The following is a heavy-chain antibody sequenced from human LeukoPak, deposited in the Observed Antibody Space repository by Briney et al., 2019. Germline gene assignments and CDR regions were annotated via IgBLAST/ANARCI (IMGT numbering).Heavy chain of an antibody. J-gene: IGHJ4*02. CDR1: GGTFSSYA. CDR2: IIPIFGTA. CDR3: ARVQDCSSTSCV. D-gene: IGHD2-2*01. Sequence: GASVKVSCKASGGTFSSYAISWGRQAPGQGLEWMGGIIPIFGTANYAQKFQGRVTITADKSTRTAYMELSSLRSEDTAVYYCARVQDCSSTSCVWGQGTLVTVSS. V-gene: IGHV1-69*06.